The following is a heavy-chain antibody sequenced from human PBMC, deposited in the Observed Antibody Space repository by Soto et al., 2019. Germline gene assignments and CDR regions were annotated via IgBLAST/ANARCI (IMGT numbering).Heavy chain of an antibody. J-gene: IGHJ4*02. D-gene: IGHD6-13*01. CDR3: ATLDSSRRYFDY. V-gene: IGHV1-24*01. CDR2: FDPEDGET. Sequence: SVKVSCKFSGYTLTELSMHWVRQAPGKVLEWMGGFDPEDGETIYAQKFQGRVTMTEDTSTDTAYMELSSLRSEDTAVYYCATLDSSRRYFDYWGQGTLVTVSS. CDR1: GYTLTELS.